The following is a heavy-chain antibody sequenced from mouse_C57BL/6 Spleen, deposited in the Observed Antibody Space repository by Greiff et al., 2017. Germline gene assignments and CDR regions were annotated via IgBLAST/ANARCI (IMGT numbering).Heavy chain of an antibody. CDR2: INPNNGGT. CDR3: ASGIYYDYEVDYFDY. J-gene: IGHJ2*01. Sequence: EVQLQQSGPELVKPGASVKLSCKASGYTFTDYYMNWVKQSHGKSLEWIGDINPNNGGTSYNQKFKGKATLTVDKSSSTAYMELRSLTSEDSAVYYCASGIYYDYEVDYFDYWGQGTTLTVSS. D-gene: IGHD2-4*01. CDR1: GYTFTDYY. V-gene: IGHV1-26*01.